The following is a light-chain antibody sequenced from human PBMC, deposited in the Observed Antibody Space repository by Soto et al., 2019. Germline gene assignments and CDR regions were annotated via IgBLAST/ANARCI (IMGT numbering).Light chain of an antibody. CDR1: QSLGNNY. V-gene: IGKV3-20*01. CDR3: QYYGDSPT. J-gene: IGKJ1*01. Sequence: ELTQSPGSLSLSPGQTATLSCRASQSLGNNYLAWVQQRPGQVPRLLIYGATHWASGISERFGGSGSGSEFTLTTSGLEPEDSAVYYCQYYGDSPTFGQGTKVDIK. CDR2: GAT.